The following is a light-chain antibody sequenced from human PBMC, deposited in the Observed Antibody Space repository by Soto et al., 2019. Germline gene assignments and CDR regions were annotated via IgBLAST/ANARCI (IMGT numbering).Light chain of an antibody. Sequence: STVAGSVRERVTITCRASQTISSWLAWYQQKPGKAPKLLIYKASTLKSGVPSRFSGSGSGTEFTLTISGLQPEDCATYYCELYNSYAEAFGEGTKVDIK. V-gene: IGKV1-5*03. CDR2: KAS. J-gene: IGKJ1*01. CDR1: QTISSW. CDR3: ELYNSYAEA.